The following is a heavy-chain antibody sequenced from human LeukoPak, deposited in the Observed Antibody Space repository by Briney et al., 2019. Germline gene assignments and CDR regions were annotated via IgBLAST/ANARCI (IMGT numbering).Heavy chain of an antibody. V-gene: IGHV4-34*01. CDR2: INQSGST. J-gene: IGHJ4*02. CDR3: ARGLYYYDSSGYYYFPESISYLDY. Sequence: PSETLSLTCALYGGSFSVYHWRCLRPPPEKGREWMGDINQSGSTNYNPALKSRVTISVDTSKNQFSLKLSSVTAADTAVYYCARGLYYYDSSGYYYFPESISYLDYWGQGTLVTVSS. CDR1: GGSFSVYH. D-gene: IGHD3-22*01.